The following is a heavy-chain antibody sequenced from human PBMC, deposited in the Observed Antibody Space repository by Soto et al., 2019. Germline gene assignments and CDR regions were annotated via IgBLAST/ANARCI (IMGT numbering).Heavy chain of an antibody. Sequence: QVQMVQSGAEVMKPGSSVKVSCKASVGTFSRHAISWVRQSPGQGLEWMVEILPIFGTANHAQKIHGRVTIIEDESTSTVYMDLSSLRYEDTAMYYCARGWGYDSNDDYYAYWGQGPLVIVSS. CDR2: ILPIFGTA. V-gene: IGHV1-69*01. CDR3: ARGWGYDSNDDYYAY. CDR1: VGTFSRHA. D-gene: IGHD3-22*01. J-gene: IGHJ4*02.